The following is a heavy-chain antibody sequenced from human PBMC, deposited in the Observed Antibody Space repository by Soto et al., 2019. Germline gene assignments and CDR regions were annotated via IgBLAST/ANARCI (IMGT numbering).Heavy chain of an antibody. CDR2: TSYDGNNK. CDR3: ARWGTTGGFDL. CDR1: GFMFKSYV. V-gene: IGHV3-30*19. D-gene: IGHD3-16*01. Sequence: QLQLGESWGGVVQPGTSLRLSCTASGFMFKSYVMHWVRQAPGKGLEWVALTSYDGNNKYYGDSVKGRFTVSRDNSKNTLHLQMDSLRPEDTALYYCARWGTTGGFDLWGQGTLVSVSS. J-gene: IGHJ4*02.